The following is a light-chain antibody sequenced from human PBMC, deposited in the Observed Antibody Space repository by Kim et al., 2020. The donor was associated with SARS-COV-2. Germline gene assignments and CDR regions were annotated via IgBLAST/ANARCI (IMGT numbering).Light chain of an antibody. V-gene: IGLV3-1*01. CDR1: KLGDKF. Sequence: LSPGQTASITCSGDKLGDKFACWYQQKPSQSPVLVIYQDSKRPSGIPERFSGSNSGNTATLTISGTQAMDEADYYCQAWDSSNVVFGGGTKLTVL. J-gene: IGLJ2*01. CDR2: QDS. CDR3: QAWDSSNVV.